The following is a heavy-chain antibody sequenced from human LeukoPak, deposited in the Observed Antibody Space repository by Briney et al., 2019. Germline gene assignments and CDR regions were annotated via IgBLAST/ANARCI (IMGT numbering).Heavy chain of an antibody. D-gene: IGHD3-10*01. V-gene: IGHV6-1*01. CDR2: TYYRSKWYN. J-gene: IGHJ4*02. CDR1: GDSVSSNSAA. CDR3: ARQKGGSGSYPHFDY. Sequence: SQTLSLTCAISGDSVSSNSAAWNWIRQSPSRGLEWLGRTYYRSKWYNDYAVSVKSRITINPDTSKNQFSLKLSSVTAADTAVYYCARQKGGSGSYPHFDYWGQGTLVTVSS.